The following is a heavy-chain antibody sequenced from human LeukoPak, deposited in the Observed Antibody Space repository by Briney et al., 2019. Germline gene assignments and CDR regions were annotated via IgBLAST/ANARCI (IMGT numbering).Heavy chain of an antibody. CDR1: GGTFSSYA. V-gene: IGHV1-69*04. CDR2: IIPILGIA. J-gene: IGHJ3*01. CDR3: AKHDYESSSYHLNPAFDF. D-gene: IGHD3-22*01. Sequence: ASVKVSCKASGGTFSSYAISWVRQAPGQGLEWMGRIIPILGIANYAQKFQGRVTITADKSTSTAYMELNSLRAEDTALYYCAKHDYESSSYHLNPAFDFWGQGTMVTVSS.